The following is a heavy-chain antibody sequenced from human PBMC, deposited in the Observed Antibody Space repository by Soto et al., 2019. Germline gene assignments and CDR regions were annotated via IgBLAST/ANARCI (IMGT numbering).Heavy chain of an antibody. CDR1: GDTFSSYA. D-gene: IGHD6-19*01. CDR3: ARAVAVAADFDY. V-gene: IGHV1-69*13. J-gene: IGHJ4*02. CDR2: VIPMFGTP. Sequence: ASVMVSCKASGDTFSSYALASVRQAPGQGLEWMGGVIPMFGTPNYAQKFQDRVTITADDSTNTAYMDLSSLRSDDTAVYYCARAVAVAADFDYWVQGTLVTVS.